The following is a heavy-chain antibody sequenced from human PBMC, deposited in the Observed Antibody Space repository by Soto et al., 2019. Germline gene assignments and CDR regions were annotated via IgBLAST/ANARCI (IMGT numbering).Heavy chain of an antibody. D-gene: IGHD1-26*01. V-gene: IGHV2-5*02. CDR3: SLCRAEWAFFAY. Sequence: SLPTLVNLTRTLALTCTFSGFPLSTDEVRVSWIRQPPGKAPECLALIYWDADKRYRPSLRNRVTITNDTSQNQVVLTMTNLNPVDTAVYYCSLCRAEWAFFAYCAQGTLVTGSS. CDR2: IYWDADK. J-gene: IGHJ1*01. CDR1: GFPLSTDEVR.